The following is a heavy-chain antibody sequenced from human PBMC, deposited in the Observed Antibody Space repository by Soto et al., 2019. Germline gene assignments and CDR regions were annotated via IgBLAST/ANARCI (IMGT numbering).Heavy chain of an antibody. V-gene: IGHV3-30*18. D-gene: IGHD2-21*02. CDR1: GFTFSSYG. J-gene: IGHJ4*02. CDR3: GKDKVPLVVTAPIDH. Sequence: QVQLVESGGGVVQPGRSLRLSCAASGFTFSSYGMHWVRQAPGKGLEWVAVISYDGSNKYYADSVKGRFTVSRDKSKNSLYMQVNGLRAEDTAVYYSGKDKVPLVVTAPIDHLGQGPLVTFSS. CDR2: ISYDGSNK.